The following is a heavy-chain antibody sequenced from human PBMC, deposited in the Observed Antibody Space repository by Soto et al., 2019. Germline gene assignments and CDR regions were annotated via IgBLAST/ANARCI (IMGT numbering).Heavy chain of an antibody. D-gene: IGHD5-12*01. CDR1: GYPFTSYG. V-gene: IGHV1-18*01. Sequence: QGQLLQSGDEVKTPGASVRVSCRASGYPFTSYGISWVRQAPGQGLEWVAWISAYNGKRDTAQKFQDRVTMTLDTATDTARMGLGDLTSADTAVYYCARGRIVASIHDAFEIWGQGTKVTVSS. J-gene: IGHJ3*02. CDR2: ISAYNGKR. CDR3: ARGRIVASIHDAFEI.